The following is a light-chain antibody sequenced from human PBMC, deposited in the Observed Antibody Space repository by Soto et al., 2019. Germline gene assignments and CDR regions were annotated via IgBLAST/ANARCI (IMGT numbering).Light chain of an antibody. V-gene: IGKV1-9*01. J-gene: IGKJ5*01. Sequence: DIQLTQSASFLSASVGDRVTITCRASQGISSYLAWYQQKPGQAPKLLIYAASTLQSGVPSRFSGSGSGTEFTLTISSLQPEDFATYYCQQLNSYPITFGQGTRLEIK. CDR2: AAS. CDR3: QQLNSYPIT. CDR1: QGISSY.